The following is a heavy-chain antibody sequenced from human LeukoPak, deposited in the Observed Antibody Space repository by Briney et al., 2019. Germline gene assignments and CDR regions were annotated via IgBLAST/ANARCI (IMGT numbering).Heavy chain of an antibody. D-gene: IGHD5/OR15-5a*01. V-gene: IGHV3-21*01. J-gene: IGHJ4*02. CDR1: GFTISRCR. Sequence: GWGLTLSCADSGFTISRCRIKGVRQALGEGLERVSSISSSSSYKYYADSVKGRFTISRDNAKNSLYLQMNSLRAEDTAVYYCARPKEVYSVYDRSFDYWGQGTLVTVSS. CDR2: ISSSSSYK. CDR3: ARPKEVYSVYDRSFDY.